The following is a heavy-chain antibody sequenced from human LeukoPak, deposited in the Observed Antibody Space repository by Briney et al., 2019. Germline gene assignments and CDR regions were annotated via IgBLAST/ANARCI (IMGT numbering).Heavy chain of an antibody. CDR3: AGGNYYDSSGYYPNR. CDR1: GGSISSYY. V-gene: IGHV4-59*08. D-gene: IGHD3-22*01. CDR2: IYYSGST. Sequence: SETLSHTCTVSGGSISSYYWSWIRQPPGKGLEWIGYIYYSGSTNYNPSLKSRVTISVDTSNNQFSLKLSSVTAADTAVYYCAGGNYYDSSGYYPNRWGQGTLVTVSS. J-gene: IGHJ4*02.